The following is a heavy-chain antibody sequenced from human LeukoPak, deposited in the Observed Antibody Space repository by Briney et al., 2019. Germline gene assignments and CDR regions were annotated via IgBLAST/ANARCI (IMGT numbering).Heavy chain of an antibody. D-gene: IGHD6-13*01. CDR1: GFTVSSKY. CDR2: FYSSGTT. CDR3: ASRGEYSSSWYGMDV. J-gene: IGHJ6*02. V-gene: IGHV3-53*01. Sequence: PGGSLRLSCVVSGFTVSSKYMTWARQAPGKGLEWVSVFYSSGTTNYADSVKGRFIISRDNSKNTLYLQMNSLRAEDTAVYYCASRGEYSSSWYGMDVWGQGTTVTVFS.